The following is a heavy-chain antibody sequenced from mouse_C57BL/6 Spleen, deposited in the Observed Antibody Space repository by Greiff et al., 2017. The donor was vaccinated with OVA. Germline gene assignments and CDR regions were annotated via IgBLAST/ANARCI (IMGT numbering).Heavy chain of an antibody. D-gene: IGHD1-1*01. J-gene: IGHJ3*01. CDR2: INPNYGTT. Sequence: EVQLVESGPELVKPGASVKISCKASGYSFTDYNMNWVKQSNGKSLEWIGVINPNYGTTSYNQKFKGKATLTVDQSSSTAYMQLNSLTSEDSAVYYCFLYGSSPAWFAYWGQGTLVTVSA. CDR1: GYSFTDYN. V-gene: IGHV1-39*01. CDR3: FLYGSSPAWFAY.